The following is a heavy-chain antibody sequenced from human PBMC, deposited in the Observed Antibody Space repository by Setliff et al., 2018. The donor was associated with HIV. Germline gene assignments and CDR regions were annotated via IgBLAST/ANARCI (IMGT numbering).Heavy chain of an antibody. D-gene: IGHD6-19*01. J-gene: IGHJ4*01. CDR2: INPTGDIT. Sequence: GASVKVSCKASGYTFSSNYMHWVRQAPGQGLEWMGLINPTGDITFYPQKFRGRVTMTRDTSTNTVYMDLRNLRSEDTAVYYCARNQGDSSGWYAGDYWGHGTLVTVSS. CDR3: ARNQGDSSGWYAGDY. V-gene: IGHV1-46*01. CDR1: GYTFSSNY.